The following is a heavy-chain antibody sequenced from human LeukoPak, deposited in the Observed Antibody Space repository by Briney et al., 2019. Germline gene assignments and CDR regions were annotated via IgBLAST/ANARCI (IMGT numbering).Heavy chain of an antibody. CDR1: GFTFSSYW. CDR3: ARAYYDSSGYPLWVD. CDR2: INSDGSST. J-gene: IGHJ4*02. D-gene: IGHD3-22*01. Sequence: GGSLRLSCAASGFTFSSYWMHWVRQAPGKGLVWVSRINSDGSSTSYADSVKGRFAISRDNAKNTLYLQMNSLRAEDTAVYYCARAYYDSSGYPLWVDWGQGTLSPSPQ. V-gene: IGHV3-74*01.